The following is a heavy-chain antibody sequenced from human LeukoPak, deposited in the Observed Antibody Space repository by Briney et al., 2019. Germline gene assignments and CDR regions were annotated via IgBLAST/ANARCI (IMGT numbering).Heavy chain of an antibody. CDR2: ISGSGGST. V-gene: IGHV3-23*01. Sequence: SGGSLRLSCAASGFTFSSYAMSWVRQAPGKGLEWVSAISGSGGSTYYADSVMGRFTISRDNSKNTLYLQMNSLRAEDTAVYYCAKGKQWLVKRALLNWCQGTLVTVSS. D-gene: IGHD6-19*01. J-gene: IGHJ4*02. CDR3: AKGKQWLVKRALLN. CDR1: GFTFSSYA.